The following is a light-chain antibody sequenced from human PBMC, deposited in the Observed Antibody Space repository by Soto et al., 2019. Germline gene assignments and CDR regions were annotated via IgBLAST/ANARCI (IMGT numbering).Light chain of an antibody. CDR1: QRFXSRY. CDR3: QQYGSATWT. V-gene: IGKV3-20*01. CDR2: GAS. J-gene: IGKJ1*01. Sequence: MALTQSPGSLSLSPGDRGPLSCRPTQRFXSRYLASYKQKPRQAPRLRTYGASSSANGIPDSFSGSGSGTDFTRTISSREPAYCECYYCQQYGSATWTFGQGTKVDI.